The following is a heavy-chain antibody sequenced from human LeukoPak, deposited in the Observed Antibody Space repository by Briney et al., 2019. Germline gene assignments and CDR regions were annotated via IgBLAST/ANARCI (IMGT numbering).Heavy chain of an antibody. Sequence: GESLKISCKGSGYSFTSYWIGWVRQMPGKGLEWMGIIYPGDSDTRYSPSFQGQVTISADKSISTAYLQWSSLKASDTATYYCARHRTTMVRGAWDAFDIWGQGTMVTVSS. V-gene: IGHV5-51*01. CDR3: ARHRTTMVRGAWDAFDI. CDR1: GYSFTSYW. D-gene: IGHD3-10*01. CDR2: IYPGDSDT. J-gene: IGHJ3*02.